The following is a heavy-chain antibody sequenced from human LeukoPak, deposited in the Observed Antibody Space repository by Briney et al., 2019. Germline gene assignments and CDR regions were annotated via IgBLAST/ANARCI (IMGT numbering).Heavy chain of an antibody. Sequence: GGSLRLSCAASGFSFSSNGMHWVRQAPGKGLEWVAVISYDGSNKYYADSVKGRFTISRDNSKNTVFLQMNSLRAEDTAVYYCARGNYPDYWGQGTLVTVSS. D-gene: IGHD1-7*01. CDR3: ARGNYPDY. J-gene: IGHJ4*02. CDR2: ISYDGSNK. V-gene: IGHV3-30*03. CDR1: GFSFSSNG.